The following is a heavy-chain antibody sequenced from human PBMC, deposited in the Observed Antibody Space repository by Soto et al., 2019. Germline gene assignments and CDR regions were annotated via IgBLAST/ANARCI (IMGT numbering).Heavy chain of an antibody. CDR1: GFTFSSYW. V-gene: IGHV3-7*02. D-gene: IGHD2-2*01. Sequence: GGSLRLSCAASGFTFSSYWMSWVRQAPGKGLEWVANIKQDGNEKYYVDSVKGRFTISRDNAKNSLYLQMNSLRAEDTAVYYCAEYGPRYYYYGMDVWGQGTTVTVSS. CDR3: AEYGPRYYYYGMDV. CDR2: IKQDGNEK. J-gene: IGHJ6*02.